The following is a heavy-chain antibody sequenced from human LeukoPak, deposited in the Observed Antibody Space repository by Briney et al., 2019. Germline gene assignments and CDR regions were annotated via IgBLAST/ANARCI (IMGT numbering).Heavy chain of an antibody. D-gene: IGHD3-22*01. CDR2: IIPIFGTA. V-gene: IGHV1-69*05. J-gene: IGHJ1*01. CDR3: ASEVYYYDSSRMAEYFQH. CDR1: GGTFSSYA. Sequence: SVKVSCKASGGTFSSYAISWVRQAPGQGLEWMGRIIPIFGTANYVQKFQGRVTITTDESTSTAYMELSSLRSEDTAVYYCASEVYYYDSSRMAEYFQHWGQGTLVTVSS.